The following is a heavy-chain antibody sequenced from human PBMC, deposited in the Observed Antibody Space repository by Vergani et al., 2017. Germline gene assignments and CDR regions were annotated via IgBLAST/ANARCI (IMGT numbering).Heavy chain of an antibody. Sequence: EVQLVESGGGLVQPGGSLRLSCAASGFTFSSYWMHWVRHAPGKGLVWVSRINSDGSSTSYADSVKGRFTISRDNAQNTLYLQMNSLRSEDTAVYYCARVLYDYVWGSPNGYFQHWGQGTLVTVSS. CDR2: INSDGSST. V-gene: IGHV3-74*01. CDR1: GFTFSSYW. D-gene: IGHD3-16*01. J-gene: IGHJ1*01. CDR3: ARVLYDYVWGSPNGYFQH.